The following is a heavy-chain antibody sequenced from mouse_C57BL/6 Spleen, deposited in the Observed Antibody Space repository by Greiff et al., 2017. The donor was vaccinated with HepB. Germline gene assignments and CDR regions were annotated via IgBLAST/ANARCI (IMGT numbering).Heavy chain of an antibody. D-gene: IGHD2-5*01. CDR2: INPYNGGT. V-gene: IGHV1-19*01. J-gene: IGHJ4*01. CDR3: ARKTYSNYVLDY. CDR1: GYTFTDYY. Sequence: EVQGVESGPVLVKPGASVKMSCKASGYTFTDYYMNWVKQSHGKSLEWIGVINPYNGGTSYNQKFKGKATLTVDKSSSTAYMELNSLTSEDSAVYYCARKTYSNYVLDYWGQGTSVTVSS.